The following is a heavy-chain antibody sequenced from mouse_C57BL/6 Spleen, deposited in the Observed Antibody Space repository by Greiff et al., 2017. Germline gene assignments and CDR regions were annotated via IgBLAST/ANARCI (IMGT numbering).Heavy chain of an antibody. CDR2: ILPGSGST. J-gene: IGHJ2*01. Sequence: VQLQQSGAELMKPGASVKLSCKATGYTFTGYWIEWVKQRPGHGLEWIGEILPGSGSTNYNEKFKGKATFTADPSSNTAYMQLSSLTTEDSAIYYCARRGDYYGSSPYYFDYWGQGTTLTVSS. CDR1: GYTFTGYW. V-gene: IGHV1-9*01. CDR3: ARRGDYYGSSPYYFDY. D-gene: IGHD1-1*01.